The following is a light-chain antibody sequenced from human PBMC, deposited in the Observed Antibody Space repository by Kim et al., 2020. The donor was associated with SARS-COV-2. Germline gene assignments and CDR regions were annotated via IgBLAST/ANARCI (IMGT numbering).Light chain of an antibody. J-gene: IGLJ1*01. V-gene: IGLV3-25*03. Sequence: SYELTQPPSVPVSPGQTARITCSGDALPEKQTYWYQQKSGQAPLLLIYKDSERPSGIPGRFSGSSSGTTVTLTISGVQAEDDADYYCQSADGSGTYVFGTGTKVTVL. CDR1: ALPEKQ. CDR3: QSADGSGTYV. CDR2: KDS.